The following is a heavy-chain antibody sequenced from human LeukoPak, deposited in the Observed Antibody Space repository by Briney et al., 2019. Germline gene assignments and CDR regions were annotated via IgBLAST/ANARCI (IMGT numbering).Heavy chain of an antibody. CDR1: GGSLSSGNYY. CDR3: ARRPLIAYGKSYWYFDL. V-gene: IGHV4-39*01. D-gene: IGHD3-10*01. CDR2: IYYSGST. J-gene: IGHJ2*01. Sequence: PSETLSLTCTVSGGSLSSGNYYWAWIRQPPGKGLEWIGTIYYSGSTNSNPSLKSRVTISVDTAKNQFSLKLSSVTAADTAVYYCARRPLIAYGKSYWYFDLWGRGTLVTVSS.